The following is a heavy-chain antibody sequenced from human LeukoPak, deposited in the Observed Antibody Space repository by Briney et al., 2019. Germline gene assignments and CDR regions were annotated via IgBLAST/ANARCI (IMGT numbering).Heavy chain of an antibody. CDR3: ARDIEPDAFDI. Sequence: GGSLRLSCAASGFTFSSYEMNWVRQAPGKGLEWVSYISASGRSIYYADSVKGRFTISRDIARNSLYLQMNSLRAEDTAFYYCARDIEPDAFDIWGQGTMVTVSS. CDR1: GFTFSSYE. D-gene: IGHD1-14*01. J-gene: IGHJ3*02. V-gene: IGHV3-48*03. CDR2: ISASGRSI.